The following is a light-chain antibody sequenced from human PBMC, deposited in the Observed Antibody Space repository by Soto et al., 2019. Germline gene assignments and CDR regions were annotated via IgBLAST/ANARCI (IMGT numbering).Light chain of an antibody. V-gene: IGLV2-8*01. J-gene: IGLJ2*01. CDR1: SSDVGGYNY. CDR3: SSYAGSNNLL. CDR2: EVN. Sequence: QSSLTQPASVSGSPGQSITISCTGTSSDVGGYNYVSWYQQHPGKAPKLMIYEVNQRPSGVPDRFSGSKSDNTASLAVSGLQAEDEADYYCSSYAGSNNLLFGGGTKLTVL.